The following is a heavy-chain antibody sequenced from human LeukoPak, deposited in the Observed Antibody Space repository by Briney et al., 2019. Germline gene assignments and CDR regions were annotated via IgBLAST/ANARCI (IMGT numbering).Heavy chain of an antibody. CDR3: ARAILGVWFDP. CDR1: GYTFSSYY. Sequence: PGGSLRLSCAASGYTFSSYYMSWVRQAPGKGLEWVSVIYTESGTKYAAHVMDGFTISSRNTNNNLYHQMNSLRAEDAAVYYCARAILGVWFDPWGQGTLVTVSS. CDR2: IYTESGT. V-gene: IGHV3-66*01. D-gene: IGHD3-3*02. J-gene: IGHJ5*02.